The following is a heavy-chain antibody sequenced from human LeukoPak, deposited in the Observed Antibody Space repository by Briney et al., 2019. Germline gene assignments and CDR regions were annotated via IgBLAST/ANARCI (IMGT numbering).Heavy chain of an antibody. V-gene: IGHV3-30*18. Sequence: GGSLRLSCAASGLIFRSFGMHWVRQAPGKGLEWVALISYDGRNQYYGDSVKGRFTISRDNSKNTLYLQMNSLRAENTAVYYCAKDGRPGSGWYYFDYWGQGTLVTVSS. CDR2: ISYDGRNQ. D-gene: IGHD6-19*01. CDR1: GLIFRSFG. J-gene: IGHJ4*02. CDR3: AKDGRPGSGWYYFDY.